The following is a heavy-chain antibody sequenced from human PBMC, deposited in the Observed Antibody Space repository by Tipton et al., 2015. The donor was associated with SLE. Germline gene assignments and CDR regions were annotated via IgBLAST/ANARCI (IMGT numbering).Heavy chain of an antibody. J-gene: IGHJ4*02. CDR2: IYASEST. CDR1: DGSISDYY. D-gene: IGHD4-11*01. V-gene: IGHV4-4*07. CDR3: ARGPPHYSAFDY. Sequence: LSLTCTVSDGSISDYYWTWIRQPAGEGLEWIGRIYASESTNYNPSLRSRAAMSVDTSKSHFSLKLTSVTAADSAVYYCARGPPHYSAFDYWGQGTLVTVSS.